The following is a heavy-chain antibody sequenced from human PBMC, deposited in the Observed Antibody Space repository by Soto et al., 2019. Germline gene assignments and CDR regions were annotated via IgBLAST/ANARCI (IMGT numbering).Heavy chain of an antibody. J-gene: IGHJ3*01. V-gene: IGHV4-59*08. CDR2: ISDSGST. Sequence: SETLSLTCTVSGGSISSYFWSWIRQPPGKELEWIGYISDSGSTNYNPSLRSRVTISVDTSKNQFSLELSSVTAADTAVYYCARGQFPLVAAAFDFWGQGTMVTVSS. D-gene: IGHD5-12*01. CDR1: GGSISSYF. CDR3: ARGQFPLVAAAFDF.